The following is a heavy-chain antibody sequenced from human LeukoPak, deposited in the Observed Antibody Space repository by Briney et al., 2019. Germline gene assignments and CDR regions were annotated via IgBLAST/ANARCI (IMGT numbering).Heavy chain of an antibody. J-gene: IGHJ4*02. V-gene: IGHV3-30*02. CDR2: IRYDGSNK. CDR3: AKGGNYDFWSGPDY. Sequence: PGGSLRLSXAASGFTFSSYGMHWVRQAPGKGLEWVAFIRYDGSNKYYADSVKGRFTISRDNSKNTLYLQMNSLRAEDTAVYYCAKGGNYDFWSGPDYWGQGTLVTVSS. CDR1: GFTFSSYG. D-gene: IGHD3-3*01.